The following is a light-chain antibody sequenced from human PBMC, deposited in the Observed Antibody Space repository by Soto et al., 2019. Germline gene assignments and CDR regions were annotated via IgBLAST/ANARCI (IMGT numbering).Light chain of an antibody. V-gene: IGLV6-57*02. CDR3: QSYDGSNPDVV. Sequence: NFMLTQPHSVSESPGKTVTISCTGSSGSIATNYVQWYQQRPGSAPTTVIYEDTQRPSGVPERFSGSIDSSSNSASLTISGLKTEDEADYYCQSYDGSNPDVVFGGETKLTVL. CDR2: EDT. CDR1: SGSIATNY. J-gene: IGLJ2*01.